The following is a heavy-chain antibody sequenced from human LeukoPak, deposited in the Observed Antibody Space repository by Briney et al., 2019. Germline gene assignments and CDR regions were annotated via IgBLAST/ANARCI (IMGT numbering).Heavy chain of an antibody. V-gene: IGHV4-59*08. J-gene: IGHJ6*02. CDR1: GGSISSYY. CDR2: IYYSGST. CDR3: ASHSHPGGRYGMDV. Sequence: PSETLSLTCNVSGGSISSYYLGWIRQPPGKGLEWVGYIYYSGSTNYNPSLKSRVTISADPSKNQFSLKPSSVTPADTAVYYCASHSHPGGRYGMDVCGHGTTVTVSS. D-gene: IGHD3-10*01.